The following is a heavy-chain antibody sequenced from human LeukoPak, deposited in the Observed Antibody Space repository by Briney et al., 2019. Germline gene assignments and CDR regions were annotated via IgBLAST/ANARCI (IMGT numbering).Heavy chain of an antibody. J-gene: IGHJ5*02. CDR3: ARMREYCTTTSCYLGPFDP. Sequence: SETLSLTCTVSGGSVSSGSYYWSWIRQPPGKGLEWIVYIYYSGSTDYNPSLKSRVTISVDTSKNQFSLKLSSVTAADTAVYYCARMREYCTTTSCYLGPFDPWGQGTLVTVSS. CDR1: GGSVSSGSYY. D-gene: IGHD2-2*01. V-gene: IGHV4-61*01. CDR2: IYYSGST.